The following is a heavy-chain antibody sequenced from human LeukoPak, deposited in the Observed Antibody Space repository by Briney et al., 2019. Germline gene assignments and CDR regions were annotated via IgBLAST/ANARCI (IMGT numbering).Heavy chain of an antibody. V-gene: IGHV5-10-1*04. J-gene: IGHJ4*02. CDR1: GYSFTSYW. CDR2: IDPSDSYT. CDR3: ARGYSRSWFFDH. D-gene: IGHD6-13*01. Sequence: GESLKISCQGSGYSFTSYWISWVRQMPGKGLEWMGGIDPSDSYTYYSPSFQGQVTISADKSISIAYLQWSSLKASDTGMYYCARGYSRSWFFDHWGQGTLVTVSS.